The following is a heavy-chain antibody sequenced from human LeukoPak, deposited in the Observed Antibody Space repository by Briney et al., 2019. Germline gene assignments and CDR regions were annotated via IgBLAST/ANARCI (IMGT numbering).Heavy chain of an antibody. V-gene: IGHV3-23*01. D-gene: IGHD1-26*01. CDR2: ISGSGGST. Sequence: PGGSLRLSCAASGFTFSSYAMSWVRQAPGKGLERVSAISGSGGSTYYADSVKGRFTISRDNSKNTLYLQMNSLRAEDTAVYYCAKDSRRAEWRIKEWELHNWFDPWGQGTLVTVSS. CDR1: GFTFSSYA. CDR3: AKDSRRAEWRIKEWELHNWFDP. J-gene: IGHJ5*02.